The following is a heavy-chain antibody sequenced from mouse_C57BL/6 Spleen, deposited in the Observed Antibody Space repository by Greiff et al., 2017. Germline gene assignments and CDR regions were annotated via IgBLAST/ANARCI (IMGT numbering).Heavy chain of an antibody. CDR1: GYTFTAYT. Sequence: QVQLKESGAELVKPGASVKLSCKASGYTFTAYTIHWVKQRSGQGLEWIGWFYPGSGSIKYNEKFKDKATLTADKSSGTVYMELSRLASEDSAVYFCARREEGGWFAYWGQGTLVTVSA. CDR3: ARREEGGWFAY. J-gene: IGHJ3*01. CDR2: FYPGSGSI. V-gene: IGHV1-62-2*01.